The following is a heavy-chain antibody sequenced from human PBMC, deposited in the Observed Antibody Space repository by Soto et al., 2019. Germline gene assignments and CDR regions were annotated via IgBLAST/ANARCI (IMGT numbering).Heavy chain of an antibody. V-gene: IGHV1-8*01. CDR3: ARGLEYYDILTGAKYYYYGMDV. CDR1: GYTFTSYD. D-gene: IGHD3-9*01. J-gene: IGHJ6*02. CDR2: MNPNSGNT. Sequence: QVQLVQSGAEVKKPGASVKVSCKASGYTFTSYDINWVRQATGQGLEWMGWMNPNSGNTGYAQKFQGRVTMTRNTSISTAYMELRSLRSEDTAVYYCARGLEYYDILTGAKYYYYGMDVWGQGTTGNVSS.